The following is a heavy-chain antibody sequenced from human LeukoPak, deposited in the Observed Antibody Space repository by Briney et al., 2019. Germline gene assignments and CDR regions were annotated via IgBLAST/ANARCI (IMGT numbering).Heavy chain of an antibody. V-gene: IGHV3-30*18. CDR3: AKGGYYDNSGYYLGQPHFGY. J-gene: IGHJ4*02. CDR2: IPDDGGNK. Sequence: RSPRLSCAASGFSFSSYGLHWVRQAPGKGLEWVAVIPDDGGNKYYADSVKGRFTISRDNSKNTLYLQMNSLRADDTAVYYCAKGGYYDNSGYYLGQPHFGYWGGGIVIAVSS. D-gene: IGHD3-22*01. CDR1: GFSFSSYG.